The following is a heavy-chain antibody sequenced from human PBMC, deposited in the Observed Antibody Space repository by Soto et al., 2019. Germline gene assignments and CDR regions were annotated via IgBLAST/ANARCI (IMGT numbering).Heavy chain of an antibody. CDR2: INHSGST. Sequence: QVQLQQWGAGLLKPSETLSLTCAVYGGTFSGYFWSWIRQPPGEGLEWIGEINHSGSTNYNPSLKSRVTISVDTSKNQFSLKLSSVTAVDTAVYYCARFKGGYYGSGSYYTPNWFDPWGQGTLVTVSS. J-gene: IGHJ5*02. CDR3: ARFKGGYYGSGSYYTPNWFDP. D-gene: IGHD3-10*01. V-gene: IGHV4-34*01. CDR1: GGTFSGYF.